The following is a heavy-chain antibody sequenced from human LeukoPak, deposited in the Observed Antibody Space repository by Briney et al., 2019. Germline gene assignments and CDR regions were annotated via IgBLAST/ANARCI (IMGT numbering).Heavy chain of an antibody. Sequence: GGSLRLSCTASGFTFGDYAMSWVRQAPGKGLEWVGFIRSKAYGGTTEYAASVKGRFTISRDDSKSIAYLQMNSLKTEDTAVYYCTSGSSTRVYFDYWGQGTLVTVSS. CDR1: GFTFGDYA. D-gene: IGHD1-26*01. CDR2: IRSKAYGGTT. V-gene: IGHV3-49*04. J-gene: IGHJ4*02. CDR3: TSGSSTRVYFDY.